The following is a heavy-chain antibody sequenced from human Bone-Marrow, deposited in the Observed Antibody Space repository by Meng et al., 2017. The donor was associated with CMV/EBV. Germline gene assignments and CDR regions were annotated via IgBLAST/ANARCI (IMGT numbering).Heavy chain of an antibody. CDR2: ITFDSDK. CDR3: ARQNVTWGDAFDI. J-gene: IGHJ3*02. V-gene: IGHV3-69-1*01. CDR1: GFIFSGYS. Sequence: GGSLRLSCATSGFIFSGYSMIWVRQAPGKGLEWVSRITFDSDKNYGDSVRGRFTISRDNAENTLYLQMHSLRVEEKASYYCARQNVTWGDAFDIWGQGTMVTVSS. D-gene: IGHD3-16*01.